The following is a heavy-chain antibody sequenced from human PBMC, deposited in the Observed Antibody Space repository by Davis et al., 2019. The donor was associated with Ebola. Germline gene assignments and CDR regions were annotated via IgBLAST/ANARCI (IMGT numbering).Heavy chain of an antibody. CDR2: TYSGGST. CDR3: ARLPTGEL. CDR1: GFIVSSVY. V-gene: IGHV3-53*05. J-gene: IGHJ4*02. D-gene: IGHD7-27*01. Sequence: PRGSLRLSCAGSGFIVSSVYMSWVRQAPGKGLEWVSVTYSGGSTYYADSVEGRFTISRDNSKNIVYLQMSSLRPEDTAVYYCARLPTGELWGQGTLVTVSS.